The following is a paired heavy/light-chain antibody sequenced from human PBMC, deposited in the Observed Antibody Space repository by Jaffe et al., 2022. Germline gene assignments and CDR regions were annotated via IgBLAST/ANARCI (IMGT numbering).Light chain of an antibody. CDR3: YSTDSSGGV. CDR1: ALPKKY. J-gene: IGLJ3*02. Sequence: SYELTQPPSVSVSPGQTARITCSGDALPKKYAYWYQQKSGQAPVLVIYEDSKRPSGIPERFSGSSSGTMATLTISGAQVEDEADYYCYSTDSSGGVFGGGTKLTVL. V-gene: IGLV3-10*01. CDR2: EDS.
Heavy chain of an antibody. J-gene: IGHJ4*02. CDR2: IYHSGST. CDR1: GGSISSSNW. D-gene: IGHD4-17*01. Sequence: QVQLQESGPGLVKPSGTLSLTCAVSGGSISSSNWWSWVRQPPGKGLEWIGEIYHSGSTNYNPSLKSRVTISVDKSKNQFSLKLSSVTAADTAVYYCARALGDYGDYWGQGTLVTVSS. CDR3: ARALGDYGDY. V-gene: IGHV4-4*02.